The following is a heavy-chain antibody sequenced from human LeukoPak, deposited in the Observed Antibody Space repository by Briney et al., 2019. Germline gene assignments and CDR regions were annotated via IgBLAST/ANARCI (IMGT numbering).Heavy chain of an antibody. V-gene: IGHV3-74*01. CDR2: INTDGSGT. CDR1: GITFNNYW. J-gene: IGHJ4*02. CDR3: ARGGFSSGLDY. Sequence: GGSLRLSCAASGITFNNYWLHWVRQAPGKGRVWVSRINTDGSGTIYADSVKGRFTISRDNAKNTLYLQMTSLRAEDTAVYYCARGGFSSGLDYWGQGILVTVSS. D-gene: IGHD6-19*01.